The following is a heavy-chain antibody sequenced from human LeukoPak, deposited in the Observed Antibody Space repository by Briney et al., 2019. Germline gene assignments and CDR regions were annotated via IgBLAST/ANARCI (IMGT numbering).Heavy chain of an antibody. CDR3: ASTVAGMRH. V-gene: IGHV4-31*03. Sequence: SETLSLTCTVSGDSITSGGYYWSWIRQHPGKGLEWIGYIYYGGSTYYNPSLKSRITISVDTSKNQFSLKLSSVTAADTAVYYCASTVAGMRHWGQGTLVTVSS. CDR1: GDSITSGGYY. CDR2: IYYGGST. D-gene: IGHD6-13*01. J-gene: IGHJ4*02.